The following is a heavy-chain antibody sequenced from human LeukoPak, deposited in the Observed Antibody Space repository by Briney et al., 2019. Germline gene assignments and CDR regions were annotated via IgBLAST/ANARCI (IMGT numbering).Heavy chain of an antibody. V-gene: IGHV4-34*01. Sequence: SETLSLTCAVYGGSFSGYYWSWTRQPPGKGLEWIGEINHSGSTNYNPSLKSRVTISVDTSKNQFSLKLSSVTAADTAVYYCARGQGWYMVRGVHHRDYWGRGTLVTVSS. CDR2: INHSGST. J-gene: IGHJ4*02. CDR3: ARGQGWYMVRGVHHRDY. D-gene: IGHD3-10*01. CDR1: GGSFSGYY.